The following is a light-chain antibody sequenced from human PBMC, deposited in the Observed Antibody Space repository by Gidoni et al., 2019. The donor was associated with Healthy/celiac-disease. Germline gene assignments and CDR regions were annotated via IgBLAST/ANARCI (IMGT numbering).Light chain of an antibody. J-gene: IGKJ3*01. CDR3: QQYYSYPGFT. V-gene: IGKV1-8*01. CDR1: QGISSY. Sequence: RMTQSPSSLSASTGDRVTITCRASQGISSYLAWYQQKPGKAPKLLIYAASTFQSGVPSRFSGSGSGTDFTLTISCLQSEDFATYYCQQYYSYPGFTFGPGTKVDIK. CDR2: AAS.